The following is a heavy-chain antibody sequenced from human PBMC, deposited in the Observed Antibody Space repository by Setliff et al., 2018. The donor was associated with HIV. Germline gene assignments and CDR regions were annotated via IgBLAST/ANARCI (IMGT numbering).Heavy chain of an antibody. CDR1: GYNFTNFW. Sequence: GESLKISCKGSGYNFTNFWIGWGRQMPGKGLEYMGIIWPGDSDTRYSPSFQGQVTISADKSISTAYLQWSSLKASDTAMYYCTRLGGSYAPHYYWGQGTLVTVSS. J-gene: IGHJ4*02. D-gene: IGHD1-26*01. CDR3: TRLGGSYAPHYY. V-gene: IGHV5-51*01. CDR2: IWPGDSDT.